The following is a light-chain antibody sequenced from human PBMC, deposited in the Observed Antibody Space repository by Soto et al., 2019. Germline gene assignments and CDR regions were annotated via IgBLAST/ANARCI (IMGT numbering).Light chain of an antibody. CDR2: EVS. CDR3: SLYKSENAYV. Sequence: QSALTQPPSVSGSPGQSVTISCTGTSTDFVSYNRVSWYQQPPGTAPKLMIYEVSKRPSGVPDRFSGSKSGNTASLTISGLQDAQEAAYSCSLYKSENAYVFGTGTKVTVL. V-gene: IGLV2-18*01. CDR1: STDFVSYNR. J-gene: IGLJ1*01.